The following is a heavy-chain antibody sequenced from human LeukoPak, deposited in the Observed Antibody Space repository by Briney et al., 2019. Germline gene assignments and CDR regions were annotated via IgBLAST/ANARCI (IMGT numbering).Heavy chain of an antibody. CDR2: ISSSSSYI. Sequence: GGSLRLSCAASGFTFSSYSMNWVRQAPGKGLEWVSSISSSSSYIYYADSVKGRFTISRDNAKNSLYLQMNSLRAEDTAVHYCARDWTYGSYYYYYMDVWGKGTTVTVSS. D-gene: IGHD3/OR15-3a*01. CDR3: ARDWTYGSYYYYYMDV. CDR1: GFTFSSYS. V-gene: IGHV3-21*01. J-gene: IGHJ6*03.